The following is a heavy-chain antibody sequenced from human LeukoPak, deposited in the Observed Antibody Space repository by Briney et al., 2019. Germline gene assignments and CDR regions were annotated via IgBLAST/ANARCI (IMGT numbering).Heavy chain of an antibody. CDR2: IYYSGST. CDR3: ARDLGGDDYSNPDAFDI. V-gene: IGHV4-39*07. J-gene: IGHJ3*02. D-gene: IGHD4-11*01. Sequence: SETLSLTCTVSGGSISSSSYYWGWIRQPPGKGLEWFGSIYYSGSTYYNPSLKSRVTISVDTSKNQFSLKLSSVTAADTAVYYCARDLGGDDYSNPDAFDIWGQGTMVTVSS. CDR1: GGSISSSSYY.